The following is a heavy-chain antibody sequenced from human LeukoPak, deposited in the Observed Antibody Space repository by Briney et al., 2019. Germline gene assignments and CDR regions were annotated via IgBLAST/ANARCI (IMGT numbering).Heavy chain of an antibody. CDR1: GGSISSSSYY. D-gene: IGHD4-17*01. CDR2: IYYSGST. J-gene: IGHJ3*02. CDR3: VLSPPDYGDVAFDI. Sequence: KPSETLSLTCTVSGGSISSSSYYWGWIRQPPGKGLEWIGSIYYSGSTYYNPSLKSRVTISVDTSKNQFSLKLSSVTAADTAVYYCVLSPPDYGDVAFDIWGQGTMVTVSS. V-gene: IGHV4-39*01.